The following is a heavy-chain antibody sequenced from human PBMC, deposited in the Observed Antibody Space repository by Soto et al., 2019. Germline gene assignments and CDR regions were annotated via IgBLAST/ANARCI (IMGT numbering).Heavy chain of an antibody. CDR1: GFTFSSYS. CDR2: ISSSSSTI. D-gene: IGHD3-16*01. J-gene: IGHJ5*02. CDR3: PRYWPFLGEDPTWYVH. Sequence: GESLRLSCAASGFTFSSYSMNWCRQAPGKGLEWVSYISSSSSTIYYADSLKSRVTISRDNAKNSLYLQLNSVRDEDTAVYYCPRYWPFLGEDPTWYVHRGQGPVGTISS. V-gene: IGHV3-48*02.